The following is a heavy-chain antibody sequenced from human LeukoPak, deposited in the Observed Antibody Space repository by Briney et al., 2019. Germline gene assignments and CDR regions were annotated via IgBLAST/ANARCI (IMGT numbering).Heavy chain of an antibody. CDR3: AKFHVILTGYLYYYYYYYMDV. Sequence: GGSLRLSCAASGFTFSSYAMSWVRQAPGEGLEWVSAISGSGGSTYYADSVKGRFTISRDNSKNTLYLQMNSLRAEDTAVYYCAKFHVILTGYLYYYYYYYMDVWGKGTTVTISS. V-gene: IGHV3-23*01. CDR1: GFTFSSYA. J-gene: IGHJ6*03. CDR2: ISGSGGST. D-gene: IGHD3-9*01.